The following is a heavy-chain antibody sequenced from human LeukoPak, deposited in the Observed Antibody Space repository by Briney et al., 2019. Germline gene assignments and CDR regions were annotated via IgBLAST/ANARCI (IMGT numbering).Heavy chain of an antibody. CDR3: ARERGSGYYYEGFDY. CDR2: INHSGRI. CDR1: GGSFSDYF. Sequence: SETLSLTCAVYGGSFSDYFWGWIRQPPGKGLEWLGEINHSGRIYYNPSLKSRVTISVDTSKNQFSLNLSSVTAADTAVYYCARERGSGYYYEGFDYWGQGTLVTVSS. V-gene: IGHV4-34*01. D-gene: IGHD3-22*01. J-gene: IGHJ4*02.